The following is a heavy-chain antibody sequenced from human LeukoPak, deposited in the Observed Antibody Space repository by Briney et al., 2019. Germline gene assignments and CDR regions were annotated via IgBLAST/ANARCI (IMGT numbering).Heavy chain of an antibody. J-gene: IGHJ4*02. CDR2: IFYSGST. CDR1: GGSISSGDYY. V-gene: IGHV4-30-4*01. Sequence: PSETLSLTCTVSGGSISSGDYYWSWIRQPPGKGLEWIGYIFYSGSTNYNPSLKSRVTISVDTSKNQFSLKLSSVTAADTAVYYCARGGVGPRLAHWGQGTLVTVSS. CDR3: ARGGVGPRLAH. D-gene: IGHD1-26*01.